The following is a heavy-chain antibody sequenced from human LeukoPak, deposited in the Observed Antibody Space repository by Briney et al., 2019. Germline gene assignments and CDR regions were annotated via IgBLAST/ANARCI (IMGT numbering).Heavy chain of an antibody. D-gene: IGHD6-13*01. CDR3: AKATNTATGTPTLAIDY. CDR1: GFIFSDYY. J-gene: IGHJ4*02. CDR2: ISSTSSDT. V-gene: IGHV3-11*05. Sequence: GGSLTLSCAVSGFIFSDYYMSWIRQAPAKGLEWVSYISSTSSDTAYADTVKGRFTISRDNAKNSLYLQMNSLRAEDTAVYFCAKATNTATGTPTLAIDYWGQGTLVTVSS.